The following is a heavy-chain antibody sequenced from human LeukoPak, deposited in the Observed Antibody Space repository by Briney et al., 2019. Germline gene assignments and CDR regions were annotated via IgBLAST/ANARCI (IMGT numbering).Heavy chain of an antibody. V-gene: IGHV3-21*01. CDR2: INSTSSYI. D-gene: IGHD2-15*01. CDR1: GFNFSGYS. J-gene: IGHJ4*02. Sequence: GGSLRLSCTASGFNFSGYSFVWVRQAPGRGLEWVSSINSTSSYISYADLVKGRFTISRDNPKNSLYLQMNSLRAEDTAVYYCARHSGGIDYWGQGTLVTVSS. CDR3: ARHSGGIDY.